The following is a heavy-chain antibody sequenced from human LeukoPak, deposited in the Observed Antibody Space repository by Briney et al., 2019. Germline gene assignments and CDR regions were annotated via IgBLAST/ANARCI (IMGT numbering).Heavy chain of an antibody. V-gene: IGHV3-7*01. D-gene: IGHD1-1*01. CDR1: GFTFSSYW. CDR3: ARDGILTYAFDI. J-gene: IGHJ3*02. Sequence: HSGGSLRLSCSASGFTFSSYWMSWVRQALGKGLEWMANIKQDGGDQNYVDSVKGRFTISRDNAKNSLFLQMNSLRAEDTAVYYCARDGILTYAFDIWGQGTMVTVSP. CDR2: IKQDGGDQ.